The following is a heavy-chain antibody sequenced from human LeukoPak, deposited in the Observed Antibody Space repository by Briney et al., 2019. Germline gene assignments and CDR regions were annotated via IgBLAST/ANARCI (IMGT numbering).Heavy chain of an antibody. Sequence: SETLSLTCTVSGGSISSYYWSWIRQPPGKGLEWIGYIYYSGSTNYNPSLKGRVTISVDTSKNQFSLKLSSVTAADTAVYYCARDRVGAIDYWGQGTLVTVSS. J-gene: IGHJ4*02. CDR2: IYYSGST. CDR1: GGSISSYY. D-gene: IGHD1-26*01. V-gene: IGHV4-59*01. CDR3: ARDRVGAIDY.